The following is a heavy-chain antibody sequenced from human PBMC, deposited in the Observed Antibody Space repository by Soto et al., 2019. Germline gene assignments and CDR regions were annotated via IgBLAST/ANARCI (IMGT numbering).Heavy chain of an antibody. D-gene: IGHD2-15*01. J-gene: IGHJ6*02. CDR2: ISSDNRTI. CDR3: AREGWPLLQSGMDV. CDR1: GFTFGHSS. Sequence: EVQLVESGGGLIQRGGSLRLSCAASGFTFGHSSMNWVRQAPGKGPEWVSYISSDNRTINYADSVKGRFIITRDNAKKSLYLQMHSLRDEDAAVYYCAREGWPLLQSGMDVWGQGTTVTVSS. V-gene: IGHV3-48*02.